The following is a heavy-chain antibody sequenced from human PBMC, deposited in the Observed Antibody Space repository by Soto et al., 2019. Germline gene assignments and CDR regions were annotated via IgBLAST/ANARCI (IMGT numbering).Heavy chain of an antibody. CDR3: ARERPDGSRLDP. D-gene: IGHD6-13*01. V-gene: IGHV4-30-4*01. J-gene: IGHJ5*02. CDR2: IYYSGST. Sequence: QVQLQESGPGLVKPSQTLSLTCTVSGGSISSGDYYWSWIRQPPGKGLEWIGYIYYSGSTYYNPSLKSPVTTSVDTSKTQFSLKLSSGTAADTAVYYCARERPDGSRLDPWGQGTLVTVSS. CDR1: GGSISSGDYY.